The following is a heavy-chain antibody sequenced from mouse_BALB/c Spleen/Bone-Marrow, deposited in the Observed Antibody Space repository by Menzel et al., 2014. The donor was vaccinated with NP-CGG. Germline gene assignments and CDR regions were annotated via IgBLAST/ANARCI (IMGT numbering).Heavy chain of an antibody. Sequence: DVMLVESGGGLVQPKGSLKLSCAASGFTFNTYAMHWVYQAPGKGLEWVARIRSKSNNYATYYADSVKDRFTISRDDSQSMLYLQMNNLKTEDTAMYYCVREDYGRGFAYWGQGTLVTVSA. CDR3: VREDYGRGFAY. J-gene: IGHJ3*01. V-gene: IGHV10-3*03. D-gene: IGHD1-1*01. CDR1: GFTFNTYA. CDR2: IRSKSNNYAT.